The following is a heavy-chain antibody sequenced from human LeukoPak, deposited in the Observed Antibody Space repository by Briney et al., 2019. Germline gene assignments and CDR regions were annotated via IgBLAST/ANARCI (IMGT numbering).Heavy chain of an antibody. CDR1: GFTFSSYA. CDR2: ISGSGGST. Sequence: PGGSLRLPCAASGFTFSSYAMSWVRQAPGKGLEWVSAISGSGGSTYYADSVKGRFTISRDNSKNTLYLQMNSLRAEDTAVYYCARDKYSGGNFYAFDIWGQGTMVTVSS. V-gene: IGHV3-23*01. D-gene: IGHD2-21*02. CDR3: ARDKYSGGNFYAFDI. J-gene: IGHJ3*02.